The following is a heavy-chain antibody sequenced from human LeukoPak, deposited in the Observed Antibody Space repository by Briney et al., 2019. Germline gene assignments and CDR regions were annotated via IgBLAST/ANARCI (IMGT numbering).Heavy chain of an antibody. D-gene: IGHD3-10*01. V-gene: IGHV3-30*18. Sequence: GRSLRLSCAASGFTFSSYGMHWVRQAPGKGLEWVAVISYDGSNKYYADSVKGRFTISRDNSKNTLYLQMNSLRAEDTAVYYCAKDGHYYGSGSYFPAWGQGTMVTVSS. J-gene: IGHJ3*01. CDR1: GFTFSSYG. CDR3: AKDGHYYGSGSYFPA. CDR2: ISYDGSNK.